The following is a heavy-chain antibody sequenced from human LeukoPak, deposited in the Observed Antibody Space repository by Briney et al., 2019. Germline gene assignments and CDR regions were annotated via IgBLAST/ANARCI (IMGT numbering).Heavy chain of an antibody. V-gene: IGHV6-1*01. CDR2: TYYRSKWYN. CDR3: ARQQRGAFDY. Sequence: SQTLSVTCAISGDSVSSNTPAWNWIRQSPSRGLEWLGRTYYRSKWYNDYAVSVRSRITINPDTAKNQFSLQLNSVTPEDTAVYYRARQQRGAFDYWGQGTLVTVSS. CDR1: GDSVSSNTPA. D-gene: IGHD6-13*01. J-gene: IGHJ4*02.